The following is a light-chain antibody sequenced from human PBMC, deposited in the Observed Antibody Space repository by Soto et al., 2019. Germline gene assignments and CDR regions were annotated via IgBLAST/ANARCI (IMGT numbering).Light chain of an antibody. CDR3: QQYNNWPLS. V-gene: IGKV3-15*01. CDR1: QSVARN. Sequence: EIVMTQSPATLSVSPGERATLSCRTTQSVARNLAWYQKKPGQAPRLLIHGASTRATGIPARFSGSGSGTEFTLTISSLQSEDFAVYYCQQYNNWPLSFGGGTKVENK. CDR2: GAS. J-gene: IGKJ4*01.